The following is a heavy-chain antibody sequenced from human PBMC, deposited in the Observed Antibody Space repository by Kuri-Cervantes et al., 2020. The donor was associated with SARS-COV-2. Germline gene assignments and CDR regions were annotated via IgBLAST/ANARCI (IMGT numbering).Heavy chain of an antibody. CDR2: INHSGNT. CDR3: ARHSSGWRVGYYYYYGMDV. J-gene: IGHJ6*02. D-gene: IGHD6-19*01. Sequence: SETLSLTCAAYGGTFSDYYWSWVRQPPGKGLEWMGEINHSGNTNYNPSLKSRVTILVDTSKNKFSLKLSSVTAADTAVYYCARHSSGWRVGYYYYYGMDVWGQGTTVTVSS. V-gene: IGHV4-34*01. CDR1: GGTFSDYY.